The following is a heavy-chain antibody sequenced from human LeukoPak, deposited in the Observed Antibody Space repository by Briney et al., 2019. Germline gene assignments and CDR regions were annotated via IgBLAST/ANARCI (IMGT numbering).Heavy chain of an antibody. CDR3: ARDRQQLVRRYFDY. J-gene: IGHJ4*02. D-gene: IGHD6-13*01. Sequence: ASVKVSCKASGYTFTSYYMHWVRQDPGQGLEWMGWISAYNGNTNYAQKLQGRVTMTTDTSTSTAYMELSSLRSDDTAVYYCARDRQQLVRRYFDYWGQGTLVTVSS. CDR1: GYTFTSYY. V-gene: IGHV1-18*04. CDR2: ISAYNGNT.